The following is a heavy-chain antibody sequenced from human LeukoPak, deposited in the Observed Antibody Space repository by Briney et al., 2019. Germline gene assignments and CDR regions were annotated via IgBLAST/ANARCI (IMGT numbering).Heavy chain of an antibody. CDR3: ARVARGSSSPYWYFDL. Sequence: ASVKVSCKASGYTFTSYGISWVRQAPGQGLEWMGWISAYNGNTSYAQKLQGRVTMTTDTSTSTAYMELRSLRSDDTAVYYCARVARGSSSPYWYFDLWGRGTLVTVSS. J-gene: IGHJ2*01. CDR2: ISAYNGNT. CDR1: GYTFTSYG. D-gene: IGHD6-13*01. V-gene: IGHV1-18*01.